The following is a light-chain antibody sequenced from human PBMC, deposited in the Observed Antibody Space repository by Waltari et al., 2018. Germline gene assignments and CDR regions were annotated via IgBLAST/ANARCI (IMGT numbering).Light chain of an antibody. CDR3: QHYNKLPLT. Sequence: EIVMTQSPATLSVSPGERATLSCRASQSVSSNLAWYQQKPGQAPRLLIYGASTRATGIRPRFTGSGSGTEFTLTISSLQSEDFAVYFCQHYNKLPLTFGGGTKVEI. CDR2: GAS. V-gene: IGKV3-15*01. CDR1: QSVSSN. J-gene: IGKJ4*01.